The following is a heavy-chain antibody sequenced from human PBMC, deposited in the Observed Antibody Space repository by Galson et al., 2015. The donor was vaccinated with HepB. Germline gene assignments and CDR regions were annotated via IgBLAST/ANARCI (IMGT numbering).Heavy chain of an antibody. CDR2: ISGSGGST. CDR1: GFTFSSYA. D-gene: IGHD2-21*02. CDR3: AKDLKAVVVTADY. J-gene: IGHJ4*02. Sequence: SLRLSCAASGFTFSSYAMSWVRQAPGKGLEWVSAISGSGGSTYYADSVKGRFTISRDNSKNTLYLQMNSLRAEDTAVYYCAKDLKAVVVTADYWGQGTLVTVSS. V-gene: IGHV3-23*01.